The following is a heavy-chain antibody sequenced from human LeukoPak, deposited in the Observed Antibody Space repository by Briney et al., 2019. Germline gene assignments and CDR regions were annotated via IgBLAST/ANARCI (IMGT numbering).Heavy chain of an antibody. J-gene: IGHJ4*02. CDR3: ARDPDSGVRFGHKGAYFDF. CDR2: ISWDGDST. Sequence: QPGGSLRLXCAASGFTFDDYAIHWVRQAPGKGLEWVSLISWDGDSTHYTDSVKGRFTISRDNRRNSLYLQMDDLRPEDTAFYYCARDPDSGVRFGHKGAYFDFWGQGSLVTVSS. CDR1: GFTFDDYA. D-gene: IGHD3-10*01. V-gene: IGHV3-43D*03.